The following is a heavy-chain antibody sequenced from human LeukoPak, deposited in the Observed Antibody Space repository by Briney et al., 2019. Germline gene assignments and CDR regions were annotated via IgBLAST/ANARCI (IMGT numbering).Heavy chain of an antibody. CDR3: ARQGSGLGGYCFDY. Sequence: SETLSLTCTVSGGSISSGSYYWSWIRQPAGKGLDWIGRIYTSGSTNYNPSLKSRVTISVDTSKNQFSLKLSSVTAADTAVYYCARQGSGLGGYCFDYWGQGTLVTVSS. CDR2: IYTSGST. V-gene: IGHV4-61*02. CDR1: GGSISSGSYY. D-gene: IGHD3-22*01. J-gene: IGHJ4*02.